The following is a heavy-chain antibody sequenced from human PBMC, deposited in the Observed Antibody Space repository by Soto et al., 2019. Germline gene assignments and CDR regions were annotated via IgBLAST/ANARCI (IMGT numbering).Heavy chain of an antibody. CDR1: GFTFSSYA. D-gene: IGHD2-2*01. J-gene: IGHJ4*02. V-gene: IGHV3-30-3*01. CDR3: ASQLLTIGAFDF. CDR2: IWYDGSNK. Sequence: QVQLVESGGGVVQPGRSLRLSCAASGFTFSSYAMHWVRQAPGKGLEWVAVIWYDGSNKYDADSVKGRFTISRDNSKNTLYLQMNSLRAEDTAVYYCASQLLTIGAFDFWGQGTLVTVSS.